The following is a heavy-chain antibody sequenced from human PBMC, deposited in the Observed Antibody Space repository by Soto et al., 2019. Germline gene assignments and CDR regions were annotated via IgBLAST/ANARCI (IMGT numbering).Heavy chain of an antibody. Sequence: QVQLVQSGAEVKKPGSSVKVSCKASGGTFSSYTISWVRQAPGQGLEWMGRIIPILGIANYAQKFQGRVTSTADKSTSTAYMELSSLRSEDTAVYYCAREPYYYYGMDVWGQGTTVTVSS. CDR2: IIPILGIA. J-gene: IGHJ6*02. V-gene: IGHV1-69*08. CDR1: GGTFSSYT. CDR3: AREPYYYYGMDV.